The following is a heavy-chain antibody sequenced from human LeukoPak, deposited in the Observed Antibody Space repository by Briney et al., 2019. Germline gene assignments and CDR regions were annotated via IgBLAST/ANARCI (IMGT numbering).Heavy chain of an antibody. D-gene: IGHD3-9*01. CDR3: AREGSYDILTGPPGEYYYGMDV. CDR1: GGSISSYY. Sequence: SETLSLTCTVSGGSISSYYWSWIRQPPGKGLEWIGYIYYSGSTNYNPSLKSRVTISVDTSKNQFSLKLSSVTAADTAVYYCAREGSYDILTGPPGEYYYGMDVWGQGTPVTVSS. CDR2: IYYSGST. V-gene: IGHV4-59*01. J-gene: IGHJ6*02.